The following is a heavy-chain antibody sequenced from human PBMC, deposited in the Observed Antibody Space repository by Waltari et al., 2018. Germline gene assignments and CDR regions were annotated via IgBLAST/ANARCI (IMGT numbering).Heavy chain of an antibody. J-gene: IGHJ4*02. Sequence: EVQLVESVGGLVQPGGSLRLSCVASGFTFSSSWIHWVRQAPGKGLVWVSRINNDGTSTSCADSVKGRFTISRDNAKNTLYLQMNSLRAEDTAVYYCTRAGYYRFDYWGQGTLATVSS. CDR2: INNDGTST. CDR1: GFTFSSSW. D-gene: IGHD3-9*01. CDR3: TRAGYYRFDY. V-gene: IGHV3-74*01.